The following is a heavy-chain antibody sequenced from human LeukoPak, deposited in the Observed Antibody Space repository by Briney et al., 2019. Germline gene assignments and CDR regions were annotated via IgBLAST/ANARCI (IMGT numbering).Heavy chain of an antibody. J-gene: IGHJ4*02. CDR2: IRYDGSNK. CDR1: GFTFSSYG. V-gene: IGHV3-30*02. CDR3: AKALLPFATVTAQSDY. D-gene: IGHD4-17*01. Sequence: GGSLRLSCAASGFTFSSYGMHWVRQAPGKGLEWVAFIRYDGSNKYYADSVKGRFTIPRDNSKNTLYLQMNSLRAEDTAVYYCAKALLPFATVTAQSDYWGQGTLVTVSS.